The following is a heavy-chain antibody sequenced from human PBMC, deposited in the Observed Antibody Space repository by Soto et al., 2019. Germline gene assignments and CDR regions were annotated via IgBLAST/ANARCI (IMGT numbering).Heavy chain of an antibody. V-gene: IGHV3-30-3*01. CDR1: GFTFSSSA. D-gene: IGHD6-6*01. CDR2: ISFDVDRK. Sequence: VQLVESGGGVVQPGRSLRLSCAASGFTFSSSALHWVRQAPGKGLEWVAVISFDVDRKYYTASVKGRFTISRDNSNNALYLQMNSLRAEDTAVYYCARSIAGGQNQDYCGQGTLGTGST. CDR3: ARSIAGGQNQDY. J-gene: IGHJ4*02.